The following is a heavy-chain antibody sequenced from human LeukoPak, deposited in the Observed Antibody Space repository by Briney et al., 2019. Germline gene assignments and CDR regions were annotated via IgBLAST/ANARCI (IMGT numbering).Heavy chain of an antibody. V-gene: IGHV1-24*01. CDR3: ATADSSSWYSGQLPHYYYGMDV. D-gene: IGHD6-13*01. J-gene: IGHJ6*02. CDR2: FDPEDGET. CDR1: GYTLTELS. Sequence: GASVKVYCKVSGYTLTELSMHWVRQAPGKGLEWMGGFDPEDGETIYAQKFQGRVTMTEDTSTDTAYMELSSLRSEDTAVYYCATADSSSWYSGQLPHYYYGMDVWGQGTTVTVSS.